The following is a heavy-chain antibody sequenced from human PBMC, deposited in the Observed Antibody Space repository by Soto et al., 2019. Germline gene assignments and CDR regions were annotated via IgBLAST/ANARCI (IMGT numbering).Heavy chain of an antibody. Sequence: QVQLVESGGRVVQPERSLRLSCAASGFTFSNYGMHWVRQAPGKGLEWVAVVWHDGKTKYYADSVEGRFTISRDNSRNTLFLQMNSLRAEDTAVYHCARDRGSDDPIDYWGQGTLVTVSS. J-gene: IGHJ4*02. D-gene: IGHD3-10*01. CDR2: VWHDGKTK. CDR3: ARDRGSDDPIDY. CDR1: GFTFSNYG. V-gene: IGHV3-33*01.